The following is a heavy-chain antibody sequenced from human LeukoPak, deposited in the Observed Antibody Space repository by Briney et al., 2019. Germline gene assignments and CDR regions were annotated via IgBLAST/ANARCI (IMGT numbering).Heavy chain of an antibody. V-gene: IGHV4-4*07. CDR1: GGSISGYF. J-gene: IGHJ5*02. CDR3: ARGGTTVTPGLLWFDP. CDR2: IYSSGST. D-gene: IGHD4-17*01. Sequence: PSETLSLTCTVSGGSISGYFWGWIRQPAGKGLEWIGHIYSSGSTIYNPSLKSRVTISVDTSKNQFSLKLSSVTAADTAVYYCARGGTTVTPGLLWFDPWGQGTLVTVSS.